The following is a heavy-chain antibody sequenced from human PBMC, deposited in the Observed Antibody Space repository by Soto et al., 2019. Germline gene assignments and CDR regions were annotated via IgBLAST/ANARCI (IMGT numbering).Heavy chain of an antibody. CDR3: ASDYSSSTSRPSGHGFDI. V-gene: IGHV3-30-3*01. J-gene: IGHJ3*02. D-gene: IGHD2-2*01. Sequence: GGSLRLSCAASGFTFSSYAIHWVRQAPGKGLERVAVVSSDGSNKYYADSVKGRFTISRDNSNNTLDLQMNSLTAEDTALYYSASDYSSSTSRPSGHGFDIWGQGTMVTVSS. CDR2: VSSDGSNK. CDR1: GFTFSSYA.